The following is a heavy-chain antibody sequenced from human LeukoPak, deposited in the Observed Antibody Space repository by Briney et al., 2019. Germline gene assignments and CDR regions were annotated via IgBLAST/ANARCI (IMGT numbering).Heavy chain of an antibody. V-gene: IGHV3-48*04. CDR1: GFTFRSYS. J-gene: IGHJ4*02. CDR3: AREGGGSYYEL. D-gene: IGHD3-10*01. Sequence: GESLRLSCAGSGFTFRSYSMNWVRQAPGKGLEWVSYIRSSSSATYYAGSVRGRFTISRDDAKNSLYLQMNSLRAEDTAVYYCAREGGGSYYELWGQGTLVTVSS. CDR2: IRSSSSAT.